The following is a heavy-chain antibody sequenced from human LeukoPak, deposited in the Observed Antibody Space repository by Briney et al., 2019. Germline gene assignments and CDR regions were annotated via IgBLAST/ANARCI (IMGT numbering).Heavy chain of an antibody. CDR1: GFTVSSNY. V-gene: IGHV3-53*01. D-gene: IGHD4-23*01. J-gene: IGHJ4*02. CDR2: IYSGGST. Sequence: GGSLRLSCAASGFTVSSNYMSWVRQAPGKGLEWVSVIYSGGSTYYADSVKGRFTISRDNSKNTLYLQMNSLRAEDTALYYCAIPAPDYGGPEFDYWGQGTLVTVSS. CDR3: AIPAPDYGGPEFDY.